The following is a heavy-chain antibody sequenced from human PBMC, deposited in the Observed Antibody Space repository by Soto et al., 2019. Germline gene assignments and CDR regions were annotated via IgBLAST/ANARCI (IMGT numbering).Heavy chain of an antibody. V-gene: IGHV3-48*02. Sequence: EVQLVESGGDLVQPGGSLRLSCAASGFTFSLYSMSWVRQAPGKGLEWVSYISRSSTGIHYADSVKGRFTISRDDATNSMHLQMNSLRDGDTAVYYRARAVTWGLDVWGQGTTVSISS. D-gene: IGHD3-10*01. CDR2: ISRSSTGI. CDR1: GFTFSLYS. J-gene: IGHJ6*02. CDR3: ARAVTWGLDV.